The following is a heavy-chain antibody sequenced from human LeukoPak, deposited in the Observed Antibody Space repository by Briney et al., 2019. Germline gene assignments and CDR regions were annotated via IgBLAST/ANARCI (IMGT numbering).Heavy chain of an antibody. CDR1: GDSVSSSSVA. Sequence: SQTLSLTCAISGDSVSSSSVAWNWIRQSPSRGLEWLGRTYYRSKWYNEYAVSVKSRITINPDTAKNQFSLQLNSVTPEDTAVYYCASDGPFNIWGQGTMVTVSS. CDR2: TYYRSKWYN. CDR3: ASDGPFNI. V-gene: IGHV6-1*01. J-gene: IGHJ3*02.